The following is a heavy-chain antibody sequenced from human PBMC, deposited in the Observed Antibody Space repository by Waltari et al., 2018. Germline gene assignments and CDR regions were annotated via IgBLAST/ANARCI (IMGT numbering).Heavy chain of an antibody. D-gene: IGHD3-10*01. CDR1: EFTFSSYR. CDR3: ARENYYGSGTYTMDV. V-gene: IGHV3-48*02. J-gene: IGHJ6*04. CDR2: ISSSSTTI. Sequence: EVQLVESGGGLVQPGGSLRLSCEASEFTFSSYRMNWVRQAPGKGLEWVSYISSSSTTIYYADSVKGRFTISRDNAKNSLYLQMNSLRDEDTAVYYCARENYYGSGTYTMDVWGKGTTVTVSS.